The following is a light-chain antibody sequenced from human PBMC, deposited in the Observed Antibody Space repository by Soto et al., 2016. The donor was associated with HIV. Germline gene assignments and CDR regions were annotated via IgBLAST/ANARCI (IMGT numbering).Light chain of an antibody. J-gene: IGKJ1*01. CDR2: ATS. Sequence: DIQMTQSPSSLSASVGDRVTITCRASQSISNYLNWYQQKPGKAPKVLISATSDLQSGVPSRFSGSRSGREFTLTISSLQPEDFATYYCQQTSQSPRDFGQGTKVE. CDR3: QQTSQSPRD. CDR1: QSISNY. V-gene: IGKV1-39*01.